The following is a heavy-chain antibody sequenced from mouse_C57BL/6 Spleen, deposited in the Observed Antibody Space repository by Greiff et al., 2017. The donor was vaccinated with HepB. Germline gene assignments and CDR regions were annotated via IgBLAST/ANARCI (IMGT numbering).Heavy chain of an antibody. CDR2: ISYDGSN. V-gene: IGHV3-6*01. CDR1: GYSITSGYY. D-gene: IGHD1-1*01. Sequence: EVKLEESGPGLVKPSQSLSLTCSVTGYSITSGYYWNWIRQFPGNKLEWMGYISYDGSNNYNPSLKNRISITRDTSKNQFFLKLNSVTTEDTATYYCARTGIYGSSYFAYWGQGTLVTVSA. CDR3: ARTGIYGSSYFAY. J-gene: IGHJ3*01.